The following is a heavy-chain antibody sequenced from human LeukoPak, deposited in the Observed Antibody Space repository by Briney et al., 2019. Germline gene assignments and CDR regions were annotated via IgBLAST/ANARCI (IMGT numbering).Heavy chain of an antibody. Sequence: ASVKVSCKASGYTFTGYYMHWVRQAPGQGLEWMGWINPNSGGTNYAQKFQGRVTMTRDTSISTAYMELSRLRSDDTAVYYCAREDGGVYYDSSGYKLDPFVDHWGQGTLVTVSS. D-gene: IGHD3-22*01. CDR2: INPNSGGT. J-gene: IGHJ4*02. CDR3: AREDGGVYYDSSGYKLDPFVDH. CDR1: GYTFTGYY. V-gene: IGHV1-2*02.